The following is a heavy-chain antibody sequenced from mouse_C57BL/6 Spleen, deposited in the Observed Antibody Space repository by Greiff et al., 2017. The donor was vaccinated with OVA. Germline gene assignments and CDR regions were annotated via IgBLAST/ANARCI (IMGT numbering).Heavy chain of an antibody. CDR1: GYAFSSSW. V-gene: IGHV1-82*01. D-gene: IGHD2-5*01. CDR2: IYPGDGDT. CDR3: ARRYSNYYAMDY. J-gene: IGHJ4*01. Sequence: VQLQQSGPELVKPGASVKISCKASGYAFSSSWMNWVKQRPGKGLEWIGRIYPGDGDTNYNGKFKGKATLTAVKSSSTAYMQLSSLTSEDSAVYFCARRYSNYYAMDYWGQGTSVTVSS.